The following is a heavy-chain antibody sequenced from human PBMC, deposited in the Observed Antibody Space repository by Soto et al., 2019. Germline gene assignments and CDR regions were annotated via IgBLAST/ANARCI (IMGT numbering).Heavy chain of an antibody. CDR2: IIPMFHTA. V-gene: IGHV1-69*06. CDR3: ASDATPRGFACYFDL. Sequence: QAQVVQSGPEVKKPGSAVKVSCKTSGGSFSSYAITWVRQAPGQGLEWMGGIIPMFHTANYSQKFQDRVTITADKSTNTAYMELRRLPSDDSGLYFCASDATPRGFACYFDLWGRGTLLTVSS. CDR1: GGSFSSYA. J-gene: IGHJ2*01.